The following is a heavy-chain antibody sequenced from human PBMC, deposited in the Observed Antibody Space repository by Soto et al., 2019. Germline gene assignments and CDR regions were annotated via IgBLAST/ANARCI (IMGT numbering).Heavy chain of an antibody. D-gene: IGHD3-22*01. J-gene: IGHJ5*02. CDR2: ISSSSSYI. V-gene: IGHV3-21*01. Sequence: PVGSLRLSCASSVFTFSSYSMNCVRQAPGKWLEWVSSISSSSSYIYYADSVKGRFTISRDNAKNSLYLQMNSLRAEDTAAYYCARDYSVTYYYDSSGLNWFEPWGQGTLVTVSS. CDR1: VFTFSSYS. CDR3: ARDYSVTYYYDSSGLNWFEP.